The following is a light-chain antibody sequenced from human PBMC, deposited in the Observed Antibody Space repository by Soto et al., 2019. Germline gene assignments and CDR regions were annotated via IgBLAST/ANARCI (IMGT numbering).Light chain of an antibody. V-gene: IGKV3-15*01. CDR1: QSVSSN. J-gene: IGKJ1*01. CDR3: QQYNNWPKT. Sequence: EIGMTQSKATLSVSPGERATLSCRASQSVSSNLAWYQQKPGQAPRLLIYGASTRATGIPARFSGSGSGTEFTLTISSLQSEDFAVYYCQQYNNWPKTFGQG. CDR2: GAS.